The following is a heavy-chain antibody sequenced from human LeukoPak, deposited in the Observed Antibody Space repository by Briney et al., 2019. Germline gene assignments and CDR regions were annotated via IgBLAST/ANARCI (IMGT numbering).Heavy chain of an antibody. D-gene: IGHD6-6*01. CDR2: ISYDGSNK. J-gene: IGHJ6*03. CDR1: GFTFSSYV. V-gene: IGHV3-30*04. Sequence: PGGSLRLSCAASGFTFSSYVMHWVRQAPGKGLEWVAVISYDGSNKYYADSVKGRFTISRDNSKNTLYLQMNSLRAEDTAVYYCAREYSSSLSYYYYYMDVWGKGTTVTVSS. CDR3: AREYSSSLSYYYYYMDV.